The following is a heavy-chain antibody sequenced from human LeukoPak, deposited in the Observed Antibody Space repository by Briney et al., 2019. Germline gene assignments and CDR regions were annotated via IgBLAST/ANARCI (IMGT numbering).Heavy chain of an antibody. V-gene: IGHV3-23*01. J-gene: IGHJ4*02. D-gene: IGHD3-3*01. CDR1: GFTFSTHW. CDR2: ISGSGVTT. Sequence: GGSLRLSCAASGFTFSTHWMIWVRQAPGKGLEWVSAISGSGVTTYYADSVMGRFTISRDSSKNTLYVQMNRLRAEDTAVYYCAKANRDYDFWSGYPCFEYWGQGTLVTVSS. CDR3: AKANRDYDFWSGYPCFEY.